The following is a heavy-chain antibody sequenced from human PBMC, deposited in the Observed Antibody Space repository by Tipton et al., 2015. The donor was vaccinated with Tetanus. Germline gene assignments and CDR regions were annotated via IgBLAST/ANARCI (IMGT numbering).Heavy chain of an antibody. CDR3: ARTSGYVYSDT. J-gene: IGHJ1*01. CDR1: GGSISSFY. Sequence: TLSLTCTVSGGSISSFYWYWIRQPPGKGLEWIAYIYQNGDANYNPSLQSRVTISVDTSKNQFSLQLAFVTAADTAIYYCARTSGYVYSDTWGQGTLVTVSS. CDR2: IYQNGDA. V-gene: IGHV4-59*01. D-gene: IGHD3-3*01.